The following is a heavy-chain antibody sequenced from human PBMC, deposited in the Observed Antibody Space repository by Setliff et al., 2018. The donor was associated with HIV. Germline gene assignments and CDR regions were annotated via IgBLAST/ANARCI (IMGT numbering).Heavy chain of an antibody. CDR1: GYTISTSG. V-gene: IGHV1-18*01. D-gene: IGHD3-22*01. CDR2: ISINNGNS. CDR3: ARDLPYYYDSSGYYPVSSDAFDI. J-gene: IGHJ3*02. Sequence: ASVKVSCKASGYTISTSGISWVRQAPGQGLEWMGWISINNGNSNYAQKLQGRVTMTTDTSTSTAYMELRSLRSDDTAVYYCARDLPYYYDSSGYYPVSSDAFDIWGQGTMVTVSS.